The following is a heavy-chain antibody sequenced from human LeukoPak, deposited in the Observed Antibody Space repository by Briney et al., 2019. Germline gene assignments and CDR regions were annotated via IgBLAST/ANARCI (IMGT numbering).Heavy chain of an antibody. CDR3: ARESFAARWD. J-gene: IGHJ4*02. CDR2: ISYDGSNK. CDR1: GFTFSSYA. V-gene: IGHV3-30*04. D-gene: IGHD6-6*01. Sequence: GGSLRLSCAASGFTFSSYAMHWVRQAPGKGLEWVAVISYDGSNKYYADSVKGRFTISRDNSKNTLYLQMNSLRAEDTAVYYCARESFAARWDWGQGTLVTVSS.